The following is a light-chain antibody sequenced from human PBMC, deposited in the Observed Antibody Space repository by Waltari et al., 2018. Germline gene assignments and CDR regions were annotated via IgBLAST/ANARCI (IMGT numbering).Light chain of an antibody. CDR2: EDT. V-gene: IGLV2-23*01. CDR3: CSYAGSTASIL. CDR1: SSDVGSHNL. Sequence: QSALTQPASVSGSPGQSITISCTGTSSDVGSHNLVSWYQHHPGKAPKLMIYEDTKRPSGVSNRFSSSKSGNTASLTISVFQSEDEADYYCCSYAGSTASILLGGGTKLTVL. J-gene: IGLJ2*01.